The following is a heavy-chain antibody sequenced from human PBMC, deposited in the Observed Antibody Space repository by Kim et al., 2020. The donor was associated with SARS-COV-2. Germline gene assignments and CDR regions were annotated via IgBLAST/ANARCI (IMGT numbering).Heavy chain of an antibody. Sequence: GGSLRLSCAASGFTFSSYSMNWVRQAPGKGLEWVSSISSSSSYIYYADSVKGRFTISRDNAKNSLYLQMNSLRAEDTAVYYCARVPPEAILRYWYFDLWGRGTLVTVSS. CDR1: GFTFSSYS. J-gene: IGHJ2*01. CDR2: ISSSSSYI. CDR3: ARVPPEAILRYWYFDL. V-gene: IGHV3-21*01.